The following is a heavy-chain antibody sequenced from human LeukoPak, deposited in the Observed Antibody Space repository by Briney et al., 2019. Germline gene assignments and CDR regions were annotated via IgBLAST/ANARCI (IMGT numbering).Heavy chain of an antibody. J-gene: IGHJ3*02. D-gene: IGHD3-10*01. V-gene: IGHV3-23*01. CDR2: ISGSAATT. CDR3: AKSVGIIRRGAVDI. Sequence: GVSLRLSCAASGFTFSSYAMSWVRQAPGKGLEWVSGISGSAATTYYADSAKGRFTISRDNSKNRLYLQMNSLRVEDTAVYYCAKSVGIIRRGAVDIWGQGTMVTVSS. CDR1: GFTFSSYA.